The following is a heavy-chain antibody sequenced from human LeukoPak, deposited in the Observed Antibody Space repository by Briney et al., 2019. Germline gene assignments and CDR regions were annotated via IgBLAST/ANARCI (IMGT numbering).Heavy chain of an antibody. J-gene: IGHJ4*02. CDR2: ISWNSGSI. CDR3: AKDRWTSDYGGLDY. Sequence: QPGGSLRLSCAASGFTFDDYAMHWVRHAPGKGLEWVSGISWNSGSIGYADSVKGRFTISRDNAKNSLYLQMNSLRAEDTALYYCAKDRWTSDYGGLDYWGQGTLVTVSS. D-gene: IGHD4-17*01. CDR1: GFTFDDYA. V-gene: IGHV3-9*01.